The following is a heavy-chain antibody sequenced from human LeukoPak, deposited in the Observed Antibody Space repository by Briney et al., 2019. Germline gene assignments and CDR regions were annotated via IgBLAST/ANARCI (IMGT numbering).Heavy chain of an antibody. V-gene: IGHV1-18*01. J-gene: IGHJ4*02. CDR1: GYTFASYG. CDR2: ISAYNGNT. D-gene: IGHD3-22*01. CDR3: ARVFYYYDSSDYEDY. Sequence: ASVKVSCKASGYTFASYGISWVRQAPGQGLEWMGWISAYNGNTNYAQKLQGRVTMTTDTSTSTAYMELRSLRSDDTAVYYCARVFYYYDSSDYEDYWGQGTLVTVSS.